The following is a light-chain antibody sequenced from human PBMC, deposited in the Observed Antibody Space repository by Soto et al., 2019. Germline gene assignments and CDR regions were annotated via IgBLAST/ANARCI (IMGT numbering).Light chain of an antibody. CDR1: QSVSSSY. CDR2: GAS. Sequence: EIVLTQSPCTLSVSPGERATRSCRASQSVSSSYLAWYQQKPGQAPRLLIYGASSRATGIPDRFGGSGSGTDFTLTISRLEPEDFAVYYCQQYGSSPPFTFGQGTKVDIK. J-gene: IGKJ1*01. V-gene: IGKV3-20*01. CDR3: QQYGSSPPFT.